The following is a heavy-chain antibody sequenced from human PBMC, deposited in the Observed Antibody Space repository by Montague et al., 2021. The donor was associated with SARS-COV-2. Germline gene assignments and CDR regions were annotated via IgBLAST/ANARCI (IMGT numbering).Heavy chain of an antibody. J-gene: IGHJ2*01. Sequence: SETLSLTCTVSGGSISSYYWSWILQPPGKGLEWIGYIYYSGSTNYNPSLKSRVTISVDTSKNQFSLKLSSVTAADTAVYYCARGPQEYRITMIVVDYWYFDLWGRGTLVTVSS. D-gene: IGHD3-22*01. CDR3: ARGPQEYRITMIVVDYWYFDL. V-gene: IGHV4-59*01. CDR1: GGSISSYY. CDR2: IYYSGST.